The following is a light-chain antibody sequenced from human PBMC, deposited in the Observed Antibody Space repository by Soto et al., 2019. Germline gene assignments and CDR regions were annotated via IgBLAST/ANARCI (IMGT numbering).Light chain of an antibody. CDR3: CSYAGSNTYV. Sequence: QSVLTQPASVSGSPGQSITISCTGTSSVVGSYNLVSWYQQHPGKAPKFMIYGVTKRPSGVSNRFSGSKSGNTASLTLSGLQAEDEADYYCCSYAGSNTYVFGTGTKVTVL. V-gene: IGLV2-23*02. J-gene: IGLJ1*01. CDR1: SSVVGSYNL. CDR2: GVT.